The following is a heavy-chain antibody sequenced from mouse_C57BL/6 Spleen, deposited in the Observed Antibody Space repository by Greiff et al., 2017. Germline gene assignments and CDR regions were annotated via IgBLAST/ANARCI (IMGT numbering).Heavy chain of an antibody. V-gene: IGHV5-17*01. CDR3: ARARTVKDAMDY. CDR2: ISSGSSTI. CDR1: GFTFSDYG. Sequence: EVQVVESGGGLVKPGGSLKLSCAASGFTFSDYGMHWVRQAPEKGLAWVAYISSGSSTIYYADTVKGRFTISRDNAKNTLFLQMTSLRSEDTAMYYCARARTVKDAMDYWGQGTSVTVSS. D-gene: IGHD1-1*01. J-gene: IGHJ4*01.